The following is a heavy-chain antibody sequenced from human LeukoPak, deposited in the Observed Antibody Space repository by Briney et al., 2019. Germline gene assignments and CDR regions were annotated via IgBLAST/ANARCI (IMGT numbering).Heavy chain of an antibody. CDR2: IWYDGSNK. Sequence: PGRPLRLSCAASGFTFSSYGMHWVRQAPGKGLEWVAVIWYDGSNKYYADSVKGRFTISRDNSKNTLYLQMNSLRAEDTAVYYCASLSGYSGYDHAFDIWGQGTMVTVSS. CDR3: ASLSGYSGYDHAFDI. D-gene: IGHD5-12*01. V-gene: IGHV3-33*01. CDR1: GFTFSSYG. J-gene: IGHJ3*02.